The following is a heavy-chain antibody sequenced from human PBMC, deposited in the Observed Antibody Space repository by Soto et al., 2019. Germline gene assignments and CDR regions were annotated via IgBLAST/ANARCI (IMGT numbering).Heavy chain of an antibody. D-gene: IGHD1-26*01. Sequence: GGSLRLSCTAXGFTFNNYAMHWVRQAPGKGLEWVAMISYDGSNTYYADSVKGRFIIPRDNSRGTLYLQINSLRAEDTGIYYCATGPGAYTGIDFDYWGQGTLVTVSS. V-gene: IGHV3-30-3*01. J-gene: IGHJ4*02. CDR1: GFTFNNYA. CDR3: ATGPGAYTGIDFDY. CDR2: ISYDGSNT.